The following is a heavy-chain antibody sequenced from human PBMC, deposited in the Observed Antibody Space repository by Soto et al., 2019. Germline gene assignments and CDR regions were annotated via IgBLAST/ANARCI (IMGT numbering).Heavy chain of an antibody. CDR3: ARQRRDFDY. Sequence: SETLSLTCAVSGGSISSSNWWSWIRQPPGKGLQWIGYIFSSGSTNYNPSLKSRVTISVNTSKNQFSLNLNSVTAADTAVYYCARQRRDFDYWGQGSLVTVSS. V-gene: IGHV4-59*08. CDR1: GGSISSSNW. J-gene: IGHJ4*02. CDR2: IFSSGST.